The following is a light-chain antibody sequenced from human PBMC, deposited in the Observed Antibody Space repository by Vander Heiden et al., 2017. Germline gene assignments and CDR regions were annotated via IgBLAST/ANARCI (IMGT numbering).Light chain of an antibody. J-gene: IGLJ2*01. V-gene: IGLV3-21*02. CDR1: NFGSKS. Sequence: SYVLTQPPSVSVDPGQTARITCGGYNFGSKSVHWYQQKPGQAPVLVVNDDDVRPSRLPERFSGSNSGNTATLSISRVEAGDEADYYCQVWDRSSDHTIFGGGTRLTVL. CDR3: QVWDRSSDHTI. CDR2: DDD.